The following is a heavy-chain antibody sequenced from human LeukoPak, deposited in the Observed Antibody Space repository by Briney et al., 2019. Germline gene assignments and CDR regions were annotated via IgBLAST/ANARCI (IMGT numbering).Heavy chain of an antibody. J-gene: IGHJ6*03. Sequence: QASETLSLTCTVSGGSISSSSYYWGWIRQPPGKGLECIGNIDDSGSTSYNPSLKSRVTMSVDTSTNQFSLKLSSVTAADTAVYYCARLHARKITGPTSGYYYYMDVWGKGTTVTISS. CDR3: ARLHARKITGPTSGYYYYMDV. V-gene: IGHV4-39*07. CDR2: IDDSGST. CDR1: GGSISSSSYY. D-gene: IGHD1/OR15-1a*01.